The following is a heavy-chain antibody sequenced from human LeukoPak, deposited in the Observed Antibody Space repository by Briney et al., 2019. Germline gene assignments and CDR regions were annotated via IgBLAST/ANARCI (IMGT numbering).Heavy chain of an antibody. CDR1: GYTFTGYY. D-gene: IGHD1-26*01. J-gene: IGHJ4*02. V-gene: IGHV1-2*06. CDR2: INPNNGGT. Sequence: GASVTVSFKASGYTFTGYYMHWVRQAPGQGLEWMGRINPNNGGTNYAQKFQGRVTMTRDTSISTAYMELSSLRSDDTAVYYCTRESGSYHGNDYWGQGTLVTVSS. CDR3: TRESGSYHGNDY.